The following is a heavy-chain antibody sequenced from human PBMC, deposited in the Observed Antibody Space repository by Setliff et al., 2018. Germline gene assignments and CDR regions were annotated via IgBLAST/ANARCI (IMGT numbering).Heavy chain of an antibody. CDR3: ATSYSGSYYGY. CDR1: RYTFTSYD. J-gene: IGHJ4*02. V-gene: IGHV1-8*02. Sequence: ASVKVSCKASRYTFTSYDINWVRQATGQGLEWMGWMNPNSGNTGYAQKFQGRVTMTEDTSTDTAYMELSSLRSEDTAVYYCATSYSGSYYGYWGQGTLVTVSS. CDR2: MNPNSGNT. D-gene: IGHD1-26*01.